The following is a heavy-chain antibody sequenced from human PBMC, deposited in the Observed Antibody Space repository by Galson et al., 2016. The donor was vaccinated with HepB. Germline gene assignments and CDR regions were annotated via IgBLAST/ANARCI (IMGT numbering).Heavy chain of an antibody. D-gene: IGHD2-2*02. CDR3: ARDEGFYNGMDV. V-gene: IGHV4-61*08. CDR1: SGSFSSGAYY. J-gene: IGHJ6*02. Sequence: SETLSLTCTVSSGSFSSGAYYWSWVRQSPGKGLDWIGYIHDSGNTNYNPSIKSRVTISRDTSKNQFFLELTSVTAADTAVYYCARDEGFYNGMDVWGQGTTVT. CDR2: IHDSGNT.